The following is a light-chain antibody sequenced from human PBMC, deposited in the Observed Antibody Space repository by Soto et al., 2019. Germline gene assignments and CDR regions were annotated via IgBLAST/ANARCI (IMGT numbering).Light chain of an antibody. CDR3: QQRSNWPGT. J-gene: IGKJ5*01. CDR2: DAS. V-gene: IGKV3-11*01. Sequence: ELFLTQSPPSLSLSPAEISTLSCTASQSVSSYLAWYQQKPGQAPRLLIYDASNRATGIPARFSGSGSGTDFTLTISSLEPEDFAVYYCQQRSNWPGTFGQGTRLEIK. CDR1: QSVSSY.